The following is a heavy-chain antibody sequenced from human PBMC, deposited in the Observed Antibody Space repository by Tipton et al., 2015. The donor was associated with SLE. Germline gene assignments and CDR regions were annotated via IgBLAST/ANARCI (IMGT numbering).Heavy chain of an antibody. Sequence: TLSLTCAVSGYSISSGYYWGWIRQPPGKGLEWIGSIYRSGSTYYNPSLKSRVTISVDTSKNQFSLKLSSVTAADTAVYYCARHHGSGWLYGLDVWGQGTTVTASS. J-gene: IGHJ6*02. V-gene: IGHV4-38-2*01. CDR1: GYSISSGYY. D-gene: IGHD6-19*01. CDR2: IYRSGST. CDR3: ARHHGSGWLYGLDV.